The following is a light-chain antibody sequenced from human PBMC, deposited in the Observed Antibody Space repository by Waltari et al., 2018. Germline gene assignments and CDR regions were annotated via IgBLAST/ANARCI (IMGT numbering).Light chain of an antibody. CDR3: QQYNNWPSWT. CDR1: QSVSSN. J-gene: IGKJ1*01. Sequence: EIVMTQSPATLSVSPGARATLSCRASQSVSSNLAWYQQKPGQAPRLLIYGASTRATGIPARFSGSGSGTEFTLTISSLQSEDFAVYYCQQYNNWPSWTLGQGTKVEIK. V-gene: IGKV3-15*01. CDR2: GAS.